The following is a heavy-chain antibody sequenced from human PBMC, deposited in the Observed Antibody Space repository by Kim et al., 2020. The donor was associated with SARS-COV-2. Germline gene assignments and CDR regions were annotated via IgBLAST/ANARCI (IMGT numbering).Heavy chain of an antibody. D-gene: IGHD2-15*01. CDR1: GFTFDDYA. CDR2: ISWNSGSI. J-gene: IGHJ3*02. V-gene: IGHV3-9*01. Sequence: GGSLRLSCAASGFTFDDYAMHWVRQAPGKGLEWVSGISWNSGSIGYADSVKGRFTISRDNAKNSLYLQMNSLRAEDTALYYCAKDIVGSGITRGAFDIWGQGTMVTVSS. CDR3: AKDIVGSGITRGAFDI.